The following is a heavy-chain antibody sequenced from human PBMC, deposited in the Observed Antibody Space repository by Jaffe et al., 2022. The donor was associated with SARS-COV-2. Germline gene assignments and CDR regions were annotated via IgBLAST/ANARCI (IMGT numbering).Heavy chain of an antibody. CDR3: AKGSWRCSGGSCYPEDWYFDL. CDR1: GFTFSSYA. J-gene: IGHJ2*01. Sequence: EVQLLESGGGLVQPGGSLRLSCAASGFTFSSYAMSWVRQAPGKGLEWVSAISGSGGSTYYADSVKGRFTISRDNSKNTLYLQMNSLRAEDTAVYYCAKGSWRCSGGSCYPEDWYFDLWGRGTLVTVSS. CDR2: ISGSGGST. D-gene: IGHD2-15*01. V-gene: IGHV3-23*01.